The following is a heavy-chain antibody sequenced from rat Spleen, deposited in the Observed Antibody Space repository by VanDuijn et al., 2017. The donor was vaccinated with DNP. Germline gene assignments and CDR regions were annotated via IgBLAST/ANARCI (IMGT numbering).Heavy chain of an antibody. D-gene: IGHD4-3*01. CDR1: GFTFSDYG. J-gene: IGHJ2*01. CDR3: TRWNSGHFDY. Sequence: EVQLMESGGGLVQPGRSMKLSCAASGFTFSDYGMAWVLQTPTKGLEWVASISYDGGSTYYRKSVKGRFTISRDNAKSTLYLQMNSLRSEDMATYYCTRWNSGHFDYWGQGVMVSVSS. V-gene: IGHV5-20*01. CDR2: ISYDGGST.